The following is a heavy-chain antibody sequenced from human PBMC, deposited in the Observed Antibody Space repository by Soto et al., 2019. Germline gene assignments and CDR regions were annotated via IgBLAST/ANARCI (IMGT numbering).Heavy chain of an antibody. Sequence: PGGSLTLSCAASGFTFSSYAMSWVRQAPGKGLEWVSAISGSGGSTYYADSVKGRFTISRDNSKNTLYLQMNSLRAEDTAVYYCASTGTTVTNVAGYYYYMDVWGKGTTVTVSS. CDR1: GFTFSSYA. CDR2: ISGSGGST. D-gene: IGHD4-17*01. CDR3: ASTGTTVTNVAGYYYYMDV. V-gene: IGHV3-23*01. J-gene: IGHJ6*03.